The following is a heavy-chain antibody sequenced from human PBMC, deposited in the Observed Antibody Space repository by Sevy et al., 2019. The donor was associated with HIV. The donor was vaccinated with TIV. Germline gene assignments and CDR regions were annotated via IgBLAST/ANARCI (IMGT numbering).Heavy chain of an antibody. CDR3: ARDGGYSINWYPLY. D-gene: IGHD6-13*01. Sequence: GGSLRLSCAASGFIFSTHAMHWVRQAPGKGLEWVAVISYEGSETYYADSVKGRFTISGDNSKNTRYLQINGLRVEETAVYYCARDGGYSINWYPLYWGQGTLVTVS. CDR1: GFIFSTHA. V-gene: IGHV3-30-3*01. J-gene: IGHJ4*02. CDR2: ISYEGSET.